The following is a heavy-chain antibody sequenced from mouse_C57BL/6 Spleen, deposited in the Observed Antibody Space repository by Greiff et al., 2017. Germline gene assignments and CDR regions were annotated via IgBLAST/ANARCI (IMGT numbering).Heavy chain of an antibody. CDR3: ARGGNFYAMDY. Sequence: QVQLKQSGTELVKPGASVKLSCKASGYTFTSYWMHWVKQRPGQGLEWIGNINPSNGGTNYNEKFKSKATLTVDNSSSTAYMQLSSLTSEDSAVYYCARGGNFYAMDYWGQGTSVTVSS. CDR1: GYTFTSYW. J-gene: IGHJ4*01. D-gene: IGHD2-1*01. V-gene: IGHV1-53*01. CDR2: INPSNGGT.